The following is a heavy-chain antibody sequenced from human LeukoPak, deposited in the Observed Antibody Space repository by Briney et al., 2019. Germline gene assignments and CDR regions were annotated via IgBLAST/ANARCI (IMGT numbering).Heavy chain of an antibody. CDR1: GFTVSSNY. CDR2: ICSGGST. V-gene: IGHV3-66*02. J-gene: IGHJ6*03. Sequence: GGSLRLSCAASGFTVSSNYMSWVRQAPGKGLGWVSVICSGGSTYYADSVKGRFTISRDNSKNTLHLQLNSLRAAATAVYYCARVISSSDTVYYYNYYMAVWGKGTTVTVSS. D-gene: IGHD2/OR15-2a*01. CDR3: ARVISSSDTVYYYNYYMAV.